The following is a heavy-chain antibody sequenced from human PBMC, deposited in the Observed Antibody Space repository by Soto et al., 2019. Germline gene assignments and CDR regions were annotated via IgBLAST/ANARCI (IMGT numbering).Heavy chain of an antibody. CDR3: AREVSSFGSNHFDS. CDR1: GTSIRGYY. V-gene: IGHV4-59*01. D-gene: IGHD3-10*01. CDR2: IYYTGTT. Sequence: SETLSLTGSVSGTSIRGYYCTWIRHPPWKGLEWIGYIYYTGTTKYNPSLKSRVTISVDTSKNQFSLRLNSVTAAYTAVYYCAREVSSFGSNHFDSWGQGALVPVSP. J-gene: IGHJ4*02.